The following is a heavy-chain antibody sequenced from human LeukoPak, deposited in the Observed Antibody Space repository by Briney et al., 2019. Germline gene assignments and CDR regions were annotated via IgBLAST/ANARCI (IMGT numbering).Heavy chain of an antibody. V-gene: IGHV4-61*02. CDR2: IYTSGST. J-gene: IGHJ5*02. D-gene: IGHD2-15*01. CDR1: GGSISSGSYY. Sequence: SQTLSLTCTVSGGSISSGSYYWSWIRQPAGKGLEWIGRIYTSGSTNYNPSLKSRVTISVDTSKNQFSLKLSSVTAADTAVYYCARDVADCSGGGCYSWFDPWGQGTLVTVSS. CDR3: ARDVADCSGGGCYSWFDP.